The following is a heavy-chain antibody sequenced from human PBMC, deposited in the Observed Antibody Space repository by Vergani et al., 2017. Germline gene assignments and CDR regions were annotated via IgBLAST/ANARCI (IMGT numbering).Heavy chain of an antibody. Sequence: QVQLVQSGAEVKKPGSSVKVSCKASGGTFSSYAISWVRQAPGQGLEWMGGIIPIFGIANYAQKFQGRVTITADKSTSTAYMELSSLRSEDTAVYYCARVPLLLWFGEDQRAPNWFDPWGQGTLVTVSS. CDR2: IIPIFGIA. CDR3: ARVPLLLWFGEDQRAPNWFDP. D-gene: IGHD3-10*01. J-gene: IGHJ5*02. V-gene: IGHV1-69*17. CDR1: GGTFSSYA.